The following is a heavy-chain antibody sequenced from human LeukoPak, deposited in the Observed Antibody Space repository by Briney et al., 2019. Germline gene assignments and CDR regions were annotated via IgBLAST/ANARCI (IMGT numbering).Heavy chain of an antibody. CDR2: FDPEDGET. J-gene: IGHJ4*02. CDR1: GYTLSELS. V-gene: IGHV1-24*01. Sequence: ASVKVSCKVSGYTLSELSMDWVRQAPGKGLEWMGGFDPEDGETIYAQKFQGRVTMTEDTSTDTAYMELSSLRSEDTAVYYCATGLSGTGDYWGQGTLVTVSS. D-gene: IGHD1-1*01. CDR3: ATGLSGTGDY.